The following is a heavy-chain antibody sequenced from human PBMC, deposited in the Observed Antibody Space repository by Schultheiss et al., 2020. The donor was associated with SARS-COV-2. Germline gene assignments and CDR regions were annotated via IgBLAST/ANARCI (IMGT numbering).Heavy chain of an antibody. CDR1: GGSISSGGYY. CDR3: ARGERFGADF. CDR2: FYHSGST. Sequence: SETLSLTCTVSGGSISSGGYYWGWIRQPPGKGLEWIGSFYHSGSTNYNPSLKSRVTISVDTSKNQFSLRLSSVIAADSAVYYCARGERFGADFWGPGTTVTVSS. V-gene: IGHV4-39*07. D-gene: IGHD3-3*01. J-gene: IGHJ3*01.